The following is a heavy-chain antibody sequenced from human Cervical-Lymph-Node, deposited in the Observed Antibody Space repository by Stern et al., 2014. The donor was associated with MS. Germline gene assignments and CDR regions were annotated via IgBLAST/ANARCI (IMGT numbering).Heavy chain of an antibody. D-gene: IGHD3-3*01. CDR2: VMDSNVKT. CDR1: GYNFFAYG. CDR3: ARALRFLERSDFDF. V-gene: IGHV1-18*01. Sequence: QVQLGQSGTEVKKPGASVKVSCKASGYNFFAYGITWVRQAPGQGLERMGWVMDSNVKTTTEQSLQGRVVLTIDISTNTSYMELRRLRSDDTAVYYCARALRFLERSDFDFWGPGTLVTVSS. J-gene: IGHJ4*02.